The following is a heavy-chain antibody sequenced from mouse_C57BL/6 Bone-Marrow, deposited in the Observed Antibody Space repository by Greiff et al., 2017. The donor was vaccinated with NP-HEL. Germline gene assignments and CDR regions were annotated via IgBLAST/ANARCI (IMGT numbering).Heavy chain of an antibody. CDR3: TTGYSNAGGYAMDD. Sequence: EVQLQQSGAELVRPGASVKLSCTASGFNIKDDYMHWVKQRPEQGLEWIGWIDPENGDTEYASKFQGKATITADTSSNTAYLQLSSLTSEDTAVYYCTTGYSNAGGYAMDDWGQGTSVTVSS. V-gene: IGHV14-4*01. CDR1: GFNIKDDY. CDR2: IDPENGDT. D-gene: IGHD2-5*01. J-gene: IGHJ4*01.